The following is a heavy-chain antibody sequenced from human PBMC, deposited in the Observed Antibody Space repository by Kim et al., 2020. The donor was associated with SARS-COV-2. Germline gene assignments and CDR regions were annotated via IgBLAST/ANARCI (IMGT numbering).Heavy chain of an antibody. CDR3: ARDIGFGYCSSTSCYAGGYYGMDV. CDR2: INPNSGGT. J-gene: IGHJ6*02. D-gene: IGHD2-2*01. V-gene: IGHV1-2*02. CDR1: GYTFTGYY. Sequence: ASVKVSCKASGYTFTGYYMHWVRQAPGQGLEWMGWINPNSGGTNYAQKFQGRVTMTRDTSISTAYMELSRLRSDDTAVYYCARDIGFGYCSSTSCYAGGYYGMDVWGQGTTVTVSS.